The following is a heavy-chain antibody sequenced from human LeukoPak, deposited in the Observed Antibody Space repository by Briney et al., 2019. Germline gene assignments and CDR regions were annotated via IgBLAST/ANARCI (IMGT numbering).Heavy chain of an antibody. D-gene: IGHD4-17*01. V-gene: IGHV1-46*01. CDR2: INPSGGST. Sequence: GASVNVSCKASGYTFTNYYMHWVRQAPGQGLEWMGIINPSGGSTSYAQKFQGRVTMTRDTSTSTVYMELSSLRSEDTAVYYCARGDTVTGLDYWGQGTLVTVSS. J-gene: IGHJ4*02. CDR3: ARGDTVTGLDY. CDR1: GYTFTNYY.